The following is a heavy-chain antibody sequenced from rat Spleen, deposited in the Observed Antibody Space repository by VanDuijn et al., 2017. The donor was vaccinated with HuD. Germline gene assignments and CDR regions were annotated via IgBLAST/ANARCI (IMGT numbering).Heavy chain of an antibody. D-gene: IGHD1-1*01. CDR2: ISYDGSTT. CDR1: GFTFSDYG. V-gene: IGHV5-29*01. CDR3: AREAKRSRGDYYWYFDF. Sequence: EVQLVESGGGLVQPGRSLKVSCAASGFTFSDYGMAWVRQAPPKGLEWVTTISYDGSTTYYRDSVKGRFTISRDNAKSNLYLQMDSLRSEDTATYYCAREAKRSRGDYYWYFDFWGPGTMVTVSS. J-gene: IGHJ1*01.